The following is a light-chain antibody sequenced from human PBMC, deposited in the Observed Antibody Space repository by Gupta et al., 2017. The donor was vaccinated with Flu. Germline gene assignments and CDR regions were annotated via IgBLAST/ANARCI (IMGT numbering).Light chain of an antibody. CDR2: ASS. CDR3: QQTANFPPT. V-gene: IGKV1-12*01. J-gene: IGKJ5*01. Sequence: DIQLTPSPSPVSASVGDRATITCRASQDSNRWLVWYLQKPGKAPKLLIVASSTLQSGVSSRFSGSGLGTDFTLTISSLEPEDFATYFCQQTANFPPTFGDGTRLENK. CDR1: QDSNRW.